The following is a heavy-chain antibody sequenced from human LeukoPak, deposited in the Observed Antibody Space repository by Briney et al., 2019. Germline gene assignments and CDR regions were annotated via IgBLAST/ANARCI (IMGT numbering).Heavy chain of an antibody. CDR2: ISSSSSYI. V-gene: IGHV3-21*01. J-gene: IGHJ5*02. CDR1: GFTFSSYS. CDR3: ARAKYSSSAYNWFDP. Sequence: GGSLRLSCAASGFTFSSYSMNWVRQAPGKGLEWVSSISSSSSYIYYADSVKGRFTISRDNAKNSLYLQMNSLRAEDTAVYYCARAKYSSSAYNWFDPWGQGTLVTVSS. D-gene: IGHD6-13*01.